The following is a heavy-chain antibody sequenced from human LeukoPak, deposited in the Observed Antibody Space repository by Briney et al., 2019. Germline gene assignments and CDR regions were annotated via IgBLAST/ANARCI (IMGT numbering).Heavy chain of an antibody. CDR1: GLTFSSYA. CDR2: ISGSGGST. D-gene: IGHD3-10*01. J-gene: IGHJ4*02. CDR3: AERRSGSPYCFDY. Sequence: GGSLRLSCAASGLTFSSYAMSWVRQAPGKGLEWVSAISGSGGSTNYADSVKGRFTISRDNSKNTLFLQMNSLRAEDTAVYYCAERRSGSPYCFDYWGQGTLVTVSS. V-gene: IGHV3-23*01.